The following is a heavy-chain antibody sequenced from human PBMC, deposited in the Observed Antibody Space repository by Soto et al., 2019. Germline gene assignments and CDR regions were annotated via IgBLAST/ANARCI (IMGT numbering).Heavy chain of an antibody. CDR3: AKDLPRGDFDYYYDSSGYYPGFDY. J-gene: IGHJ4*02. CDR1: GFTFSSYA. V-gene: IGHV3-23*01. D-gene: IGHD3-22*01. Sequence: EVQLLESGGGLVQPGGSLRLSCAASGFTFSSYAMSWVRQAPGKGLEWVSALIGSGGSTYYADSVKDRFTISRDNSKNTLYLQINSLRAEDTAVYYCAKDLPRGDFDYYYDSSGYYPGFDYWGQGTLVTVSS. CDR2: LIGSGGST.